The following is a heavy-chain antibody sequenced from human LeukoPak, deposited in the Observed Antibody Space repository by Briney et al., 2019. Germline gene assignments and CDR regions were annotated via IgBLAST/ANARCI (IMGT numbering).Heavy chain of an antibody. Sequence: SETLSLTCTVSGGSISSYYWSWIRQPPGKGLEWIGYIYYSGSTNYNPSLKSRVTISVDTSKNQFSLKLSSVTAADTAVYYCARGGRELIHSLYSSSSYWYFDLWGRGTLVTVSS. CDR2: IYYSGST. D-gene: IGHD6-6*01. CDR3: ARGGRELIHSLYSSSSYWYFDL. J-gene: IGHJ2*01. CDR1: GGSISSYY. V-gene: IGHV4-59*12.